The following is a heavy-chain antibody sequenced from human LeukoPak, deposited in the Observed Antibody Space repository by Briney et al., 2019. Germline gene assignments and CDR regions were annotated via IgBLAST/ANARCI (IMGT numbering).Heavy chain of an antibody. V-gene: IGHV4-34*01. J-gene: IGHJ6*03. CDR1: GGYFSGYY. CDR2: IKHSGST. CDR3: ARGRRYCSGGSCYNYYYYMDV. D-gene: IGHD2-15*01. Sequence: SETLFLTCAVYGGYFSGYYWSWIRQPPGKGLEWIEEIKHSGSTNYNPSLKSRVTISVATSKNQFSLKLSSVTAADTAVYYCARGRRYCSGGSCYNYYYYMDVWGKGTTVTVSS.